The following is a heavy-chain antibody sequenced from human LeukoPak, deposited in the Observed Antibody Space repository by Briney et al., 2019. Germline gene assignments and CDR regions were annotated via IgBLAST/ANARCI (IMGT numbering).Heavy chain of an antibody. CDR1: GFTFTSSA. CDR2: IVVGSGNT. J-gene: IGHJ6*03. CDR3: AADRVTKAAADVYYYYMDV. Sequence: SVKVSCKTSGFTFTSSAMQWVRQARGQRLEWIGWIVVGSGNTNYAQKFQERVTITRDMSTSTAYMELSSLRSEDTAVYYCAADRVTKAAADVYYYYMDVWGKGTTVTVSS. D-gene: IGHD6-13*01. V-gene: IGHV1-58*02.